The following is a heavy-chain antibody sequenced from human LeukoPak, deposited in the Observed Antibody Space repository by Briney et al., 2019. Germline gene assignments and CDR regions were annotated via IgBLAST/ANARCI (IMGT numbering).Heavy chain of an antibody. V-gene: IGHV1-8*01. Sequence: ASVNVSCKASGYTFTSYDFNWVRQATGQRPEWMGWMSPNSGDTGYAQKFQDRVTMTRNTSISTAYMELSSLRSDDTAVYYCARGPPNWGYDYWGPGTLVTVSS. D-gene: IGHD7-27*01. CDR2: MSPNSGDT. CDR1: GYTFTSYD. J-gene: IGHJ4*02. CDR3: ARGPPNWGYDY.